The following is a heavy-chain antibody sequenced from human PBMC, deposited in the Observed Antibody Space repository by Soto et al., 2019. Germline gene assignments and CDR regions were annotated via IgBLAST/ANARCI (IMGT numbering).Heavy chain of an antibody. CDR1: GFTFSSYD. V-gene: IGHV3-13*01. CDR3: ARTGIAAAGTAFDI. J-gene: IGHJ3*02. Sequence: LRLSCAASGFTFSSYDMHWVRQATGKGLEWVSAIGTAGDTYYPGSVKGRFTISRENAKNSLYLQMNSLRAGDTAVYYCARTGIAAAGTAFDIWGQGTMVTVSS. D-gene: IGHD6-13*01. CDR2: IGTAGDT.